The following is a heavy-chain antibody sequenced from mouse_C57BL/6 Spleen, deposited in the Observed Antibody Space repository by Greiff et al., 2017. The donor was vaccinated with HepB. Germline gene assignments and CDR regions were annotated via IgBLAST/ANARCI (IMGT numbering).Heavy chain of an antibody. CDR1: GYTFTSYW. D-gene: IGHD2-4*01. CDR3: AGCTYDYEGGWYFDV. Sequence: QVQLQQPGAELVKPGASVKVSSKASGYTFTSYWMHWVKQRPGQGLEWIGRIHPSDSDTNYNQKFKGKATLTVDKSSSTAYMQLSSLTSEDSAVYYCAGCTYDYEGGWYFDVWGTGTTVTVSS. V-gene: IGHV1-74*01. CDR2: IHPSDSDT. J-gene: IGHJ1*03.